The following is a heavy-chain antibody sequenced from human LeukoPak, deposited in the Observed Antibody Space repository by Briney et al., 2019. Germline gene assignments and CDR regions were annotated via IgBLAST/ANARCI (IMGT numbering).Heavy chain of an antibody. CDR1: GFTVSSNY. V-gene: IGHV3-53*05. D-gene: IGHD3-16*02. CDR2: IYSGGST. Sequence: GGSLRLSCAASGFTVSSNYMSWVRQAPGKGLEWVSVIYSGGSTYYADSVKGRFTISRDNSKNTLYLQMNSLRAEDTAVYYCARGPYYDYVWGSYRYLWGQGTLVTVSS. CDR3: ARGPYYDYVWGSYRYL. J-gene: IGHJ4*02.